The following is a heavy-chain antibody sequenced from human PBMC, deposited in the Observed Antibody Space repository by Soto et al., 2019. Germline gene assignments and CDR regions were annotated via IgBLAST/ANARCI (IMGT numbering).Heavy chain of an antibody. Sequence: ASLKVSCKASGYTFTSYYMHWVRQAPGQGLEWMGIINPSGGSTSYAQKFQGRVTMTRDTSTSTVYMELSSLRSEDTAVYYCARGECRAAAGICYYYSGMDVWGQGTTVNVSS. D-gene: IGHD6-13*01. J-gene: IGHJ6*02. CDR1: GYTFTSYY. CDR3: ARGECRAAAGICYYYSGMDV. V-gene: IGHV1-46*03. CDR2: INPSGGST.